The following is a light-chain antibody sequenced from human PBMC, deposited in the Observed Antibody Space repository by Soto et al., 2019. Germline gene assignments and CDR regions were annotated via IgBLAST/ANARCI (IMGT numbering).Light chain of an antibody. Sequence: EIVLTQSPGTLSLSPGERATHSCRASQSISSSYLAWYQQKPGQAPRLLIYGASSRATGIPDRFSGSGSETDFTFTISRLEPEDFAVYYCQQYGSSPLTFGGGTKVDIK. CDR1: QSISSSY. CDR3: QQYGSSPLT. CDR2: GAS. V-gene: IGKV3-20*01. J-gene: IGKJ4*01.